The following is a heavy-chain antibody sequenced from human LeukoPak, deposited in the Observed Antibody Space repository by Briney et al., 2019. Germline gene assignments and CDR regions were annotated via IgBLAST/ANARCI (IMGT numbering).Heavy chain of an antibody. D-gene: IGHD3-22*01. Sequence: SQTLSLTCTVSGDSISSGDYYWSWIRQPAGKGLEWIGRISSSGSTNYNPSLKSRVTISVDTSKNQFSLKLSSVTAADTAVYYCARDRRYDSSGYYGRYFDYWGQGTLVTVSS. CDR3: ARDRRYDSSGYYGRYFDY. J-gene: IGHJ4*02. V-gene: IGHV4-61*02. CDR1: GDSISSGDYY. CDR2: ISSSGST.